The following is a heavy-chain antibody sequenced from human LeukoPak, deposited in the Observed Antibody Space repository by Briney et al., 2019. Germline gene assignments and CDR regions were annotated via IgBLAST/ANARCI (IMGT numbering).Heavy chain of an antibody. CDR2: NYYSGST. V-gene: IGHV4-59*01. J-gene: IGHJ6*02. D-gene: IGHD4-23*01. Sequence: SETLSLTCTVSGGSISSYYWSWIRQPPGKGLEWIGYNYYSGSTNYNPSLKSRVTISVDTSKNQFSLKLSSVTAADTAVYYCARGNSYYYYGMDVWGQGTTVTVSS. CDR3: ARGNSYYYYGMDV. CDR1: GGSISSYY.